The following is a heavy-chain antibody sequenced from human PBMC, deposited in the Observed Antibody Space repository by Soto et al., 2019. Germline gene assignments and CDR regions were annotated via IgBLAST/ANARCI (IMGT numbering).Heavy chain of an antibody. Sequence: PSETLSLTCTVSGGSISSHGYYWSWIRPHPGKGLEWIGYIYKSGTTYYNPSLKGRVTISMDTSKNQFSLRLTSVTAADTAVYYCARDTSSTSLRAEYFQFWGQGTQVTVSS. CDR3: ARDTSSTSLRAEYFQF. V-gene: IGHV4-31*03. D-gene: IGHD6-13*01. CDR1: GGSISSHGYY. J-gene: IGHJ1*01. CDR2: IYKSGTT.